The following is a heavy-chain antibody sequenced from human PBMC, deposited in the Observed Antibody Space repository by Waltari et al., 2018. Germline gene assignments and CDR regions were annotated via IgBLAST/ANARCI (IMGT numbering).Heavy chain of an antibody. CDR2: IDHSGPT. CDR1: GYSITSGYI. D-gene: IGHD4-17*01. Sequence: QVQLQESGPGLVEPSETLSLTCIVSGYSITSGYIWAWIRQPPGKGLEWIAGIDHSGPTYYTPSLRSRISMSLDTPKNQFSLKLTSVTAADTAMYYCVREPGMVTTGFDSWGQGTLVTVSS. J-gene: IGHJ4*02. CDR3: VREPGMVTTGFDS. V-gene: IGHV4-38-2*02.